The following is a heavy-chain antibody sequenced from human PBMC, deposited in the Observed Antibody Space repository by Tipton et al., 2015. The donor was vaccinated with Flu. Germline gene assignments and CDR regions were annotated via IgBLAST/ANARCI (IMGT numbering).Heavy chain of an antibody. V-gene: IGHV4-4*07. D-gene: IGHD3-10*01. CDR2: IYTGGSS. Sequence: TLSLTCTVSGGSLSGYYWSWIRQPAGKGLEWIGRIYTGGSSYYNPPLKNRVTMSVDTSKNQFSLKLSSVTAADTAVYYCARASGSGTYVIFDYWGQGTLVTVSS. CDR3: ARASGSGTYVIFDY. J-gene: IGHJ4*02. CDR1: GGSLSGYY.